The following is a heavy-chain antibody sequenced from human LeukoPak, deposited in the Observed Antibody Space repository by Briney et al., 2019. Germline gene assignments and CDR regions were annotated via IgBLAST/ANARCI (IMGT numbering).Heavy chain of an antibody. V-gene: IGHV4-59*08. CDR1: GGSISSYY. Sequence: SETLSLTCTVSGGSISSYYWSWIRQPPGKGLEWIGYIYYSGSTNYNPSLKSRVTISVDTSKNQFSLKLSSVTAADTAVYYCARVWGSGSSIDYWGQGTLVTVS. CDR3: ARVWGSGSSIDY. D-gene: IGHD3-10*01. J-gene: IGHJ4*02. CDR2: IYYSGST.